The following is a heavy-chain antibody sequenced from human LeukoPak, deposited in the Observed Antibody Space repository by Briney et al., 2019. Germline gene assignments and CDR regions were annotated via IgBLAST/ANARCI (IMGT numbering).Heavy chain of an antibody. D-gene: IGHD6-13*01. CDR1: GYTFTSYD. J-gene: IGHJ4*02. CDR3: ARGLGSSSWRNFDY. Sequence: ASVKVSCKASGYTFTSYDINWVRQAAGQGLEWMGWMNPNSGNTVYAQKFEGRVTMTRNTSISTAYMELSSLRSEDTAVYYCARGLGSSSWRNFDYWGQGTLVTVSS. CDR2: MNPNSGNT. V-gene: IGHV1-8*01.